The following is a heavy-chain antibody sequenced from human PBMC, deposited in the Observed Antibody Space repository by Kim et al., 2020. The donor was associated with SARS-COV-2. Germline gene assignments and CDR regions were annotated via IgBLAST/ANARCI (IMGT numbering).Heavy chain of an antibody. J-gene: IGHJ4*02. CDR1: GFTFSNAW. V-gene: IGHV3-15*01. CDR2: IKSKTDGGTT. D-gene: IGHD6-13*01. CDR3: TTVTRRYSSSWYFDY. Sequence: GGSLRLSCAASGFTFSNAWMSWVRQAPGKGLEWVGRIKSKTDGGTTDYAAPVKGRFTISRDDSKNTLYLQMNSLKTEDTAVYYCTTVTRRYSSSWYFDYWGQGTLVTVSS.